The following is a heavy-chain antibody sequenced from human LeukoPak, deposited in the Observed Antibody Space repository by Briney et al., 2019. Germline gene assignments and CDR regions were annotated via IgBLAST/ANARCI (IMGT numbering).Heavy chain of an antibody. J-gene: IGHJ3*02. CDR2: ISSSGSTI. CDR3: ARRDCGGDCYDAFDI. CDR1: GFTFSDYY. V-gene: IGHV3-11*04. Sequence: GGSLRLSCAASGFTFSDYYMSWIRQAPGKGLEWVSYISSSGSTIYYADSVKGRFTISRDNAKNSLYLQMNSLRAEDTAVYYCARRDCGGDCYDAFDIWGQGTMVTVSS. D-gene: IGHD2-21*02.